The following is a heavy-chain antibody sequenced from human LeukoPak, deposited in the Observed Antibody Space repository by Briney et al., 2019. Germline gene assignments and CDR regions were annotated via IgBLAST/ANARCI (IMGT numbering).Heavy chain of an antibody. J-gene: IGHJ3*02. Sequence: SETLSLTCTVSGGSISSGDYYWSWIRQPPGKGLEWIGYIYYSGSTNYNPSLKSRVTISVDTSKNQFSLKLSSVTAADTAVYYCASGYGAYAFDIWGQGTMVTVSS. CDR1: GGSISSGDYY. CDR3: ASGYGAYAFDI. CDR2: IYYSGST. D-gene: IGHD5-18*01. V-gene: IGHV4-61*08.